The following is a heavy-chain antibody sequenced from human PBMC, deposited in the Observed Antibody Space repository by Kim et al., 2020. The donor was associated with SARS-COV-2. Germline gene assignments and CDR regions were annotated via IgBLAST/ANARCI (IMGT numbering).Heavy chain of an antibody. J-gene: IGHJ4*02. V-gene: IGHV1-69*04. CDR3: ARDPHYYDSSGQLGAFDY. D-gene: IGHD3-22*01. Sequence: QGRVTITADKSTSTAYMELSSLRSEDTAVYYCARDPHYYDSSGQLGAFDYWGQGTLVTVSS.